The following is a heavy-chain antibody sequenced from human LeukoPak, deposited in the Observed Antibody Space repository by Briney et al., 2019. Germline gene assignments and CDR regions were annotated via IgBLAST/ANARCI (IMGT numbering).Heavy chain of an antibody. CDR2: LSGSGDKT. Sequence: GGSLRLSCAASGFIFRTYAMSWVRLAPGKGLEWVSALSGSGDKTFYADSVKGRFTISRDNSKNTLYLQMNSLRAEDTAVYYCAKDLNYGFDYWGQGTLVTVSS. V-gene: IGHV3-23*01. J-gene: IGHJ4*02. CDR3: AKDLNYGFDY. CDR1: GFIFRTYA. D-gene: IGHD4-11*01.